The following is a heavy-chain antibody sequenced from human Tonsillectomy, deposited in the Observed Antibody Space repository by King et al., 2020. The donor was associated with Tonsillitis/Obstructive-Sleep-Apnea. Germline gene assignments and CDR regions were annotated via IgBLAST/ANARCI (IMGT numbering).Heavy chain of an antibody. J-gene: IGHJ4*02. CDR2: INHSGST. Sequence: VQLQQWGAGLLKPSETLSLPCAVYGGSFSGYYWSWIRQPPGKGLEWIGEINHSGSTNYNPSLKSRVTISVDTSKNQFSLKLSSVTAADTAVYYCARGRGSPDTWFDYWGQGTLVTVSS. V-gene: IGHV4-34*01. CDR3: ARGRGSPDTWFDY. D-gene: IGHD5-18*01. CDR1: GGSFSGYY.